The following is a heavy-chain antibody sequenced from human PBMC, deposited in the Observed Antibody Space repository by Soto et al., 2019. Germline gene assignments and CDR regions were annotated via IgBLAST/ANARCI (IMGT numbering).Heavy chain of an antibody. Sequence: QVQLVQSGAEVKKPGASVKVSCKASGYTFTSYYMHWVRQAPGQGLEWMGIINPSGGSTSYAQKFQGRVTMTRDTSTSAVYMELSSLRSEDTAVYYCARDGYSHVFDYWGQGTLVTVSS. D-gene: IGHD5-18*01. J-gene: IGHJ4*02. V-gene: IGHV1-46*01. CDR2: INPSGGST. CDR1: GYTFTSYY. CDR3: ARDGYSHVFDY.